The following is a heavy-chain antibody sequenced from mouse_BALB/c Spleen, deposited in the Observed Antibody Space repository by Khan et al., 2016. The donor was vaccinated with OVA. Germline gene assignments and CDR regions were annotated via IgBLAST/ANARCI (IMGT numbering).Heavy chain of an antibody. J-gene: IGHJ2*01. V-gene: IGHV3-2*02. Sequence: EVQLQESGPGLVKPSQSLSLTCTVTGYSITSGYGWNWIRQFPGNKLEWMGYISYSGSTNYYPSLKSRISITRDTSKNQVFLQLNAVTTEDTATYYCARTARIKYWGQGTTLTVSS. CDR1: GYSITSGYG. CDR3: ARTARIKY. D-gene: IGHD1-2*01. CDR2: ISYSGST.